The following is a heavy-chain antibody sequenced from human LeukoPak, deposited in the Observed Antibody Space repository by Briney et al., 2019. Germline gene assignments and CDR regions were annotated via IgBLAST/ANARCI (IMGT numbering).Heavy chain of an antibody. J-gene: IGHJ6*03. CDR3: ARESDYYYYYYMDV. CDR1: GGTFSSYA. Sequence: SVRVSCKASGGTFSSYAISWVRQAPGQGLEWMGRIIPIFGTANYAQKFQGRVTITTDESTSTAYMELSSLRSEDTAVYYCARESDYYYYYYMDVWGKGTTVTVSS. CDR2: IIPIFGTA. V-gene: IGHV1-69*05.